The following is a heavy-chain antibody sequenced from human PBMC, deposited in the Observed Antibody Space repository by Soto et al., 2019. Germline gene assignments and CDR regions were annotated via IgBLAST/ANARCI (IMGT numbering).Heavy chain of an antibody. CDR3: ATISFSALNMRDFDI. V-gene: IGHV3-7*01. CDR1: GFSFSRYW. D-gene: IGHD2-21*01. CDR2: IKGDGSEE. Sequence: EVQLVESGGGLVQPGESLRLSCAASGFSFSRYWMSWFRQAPGKWLEWVANIKGDGSEENYVDSLKGRFTISRDNARNTLFVQMDSLRAEDTAVYYWATISFSALNMRDFDIWGRGTMVTVSS. J-gene: IGHJ3*02.